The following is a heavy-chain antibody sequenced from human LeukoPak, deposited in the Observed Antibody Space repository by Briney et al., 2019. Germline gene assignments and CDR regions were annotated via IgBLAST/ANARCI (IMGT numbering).Heavy chain of an antibody. D-gene: IGHD3-22*01. J-gene: IGHJ3*02. CDR2: IIPILGIA. CDR3: ARAGDYYDSSGYLLGGAFDI. CDR1: GGTFSSYA. Sequence: SVKVSCKASGGTFSSYAIGWVRQAPGQGLEWMGRIIPILGIANYAQKFQGRVTITADKSTSTAYMELSSLRSEDTAVYYCARAGDYYDSSGYLLGGAFDIWGQGTMVTVSS. V-gene: IGHV1-69*04.